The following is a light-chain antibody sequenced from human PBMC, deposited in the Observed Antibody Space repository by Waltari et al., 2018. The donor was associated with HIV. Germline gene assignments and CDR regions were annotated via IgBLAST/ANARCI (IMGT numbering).Light chain of an antibody. CDR1: SSHIGAGSD. V-gene: IGLV1-40*01. CDR3: QSYDSSLSGGV. Sequence: QSALTQPPSVSGAPGQRVTISCTGTSSHIGAGSDVHCYQQVPGTAPKLLIYGNSNRPSGVPDRFSGSKSGTSASLAVTGLQAEDEADYYCQSYDSSLSGGVFGGGTKLTVL. J-gene: IGLJ3*02. CDR2: GNS.